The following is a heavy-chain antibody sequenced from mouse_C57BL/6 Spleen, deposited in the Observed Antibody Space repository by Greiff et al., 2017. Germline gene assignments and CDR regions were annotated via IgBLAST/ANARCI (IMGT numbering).Heavy chain of an antibody. D-gene: IGHD4-1*01. CDR3: ARPWDGY. J-gene: IGHJ2*01. Sequence: EVKVEESGGGLVKPGGSLKLSCAASGFTFSSYTMSWVRQTPEKRLEWVATISGGGGNTYYPDSVKGRFTISRDNAKNTLYLQMSSLRSEDTALYYCARPWDGYWGQGTTLTVSS. V-gene: IGHV5-9*01. CDR1: GFTFSSYT. CDR2: ISGGGGNT.